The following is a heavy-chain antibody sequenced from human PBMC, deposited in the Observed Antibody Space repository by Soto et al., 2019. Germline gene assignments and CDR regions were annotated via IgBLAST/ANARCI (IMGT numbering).Heavy chain of an antibody. Sequence: SVKVSCKASGGTFSSYAISWVRQAPGQGLEWMGGIIPIFGTANYAQKFQGRVTITADESTSTAYMELSSLRSEDTAVYYCARGYCSGGSCYGGYYFDYWGQGTLVTVSS. V-gene: IGHV1-69*13. D-gene: IGHD2-15*01. CDR2: IIPIFGTA. CDR1: GGTFSSYA. J-gene: IGHJ4*02. CDR3: ARGYCSGGSCYGGYYFDY.